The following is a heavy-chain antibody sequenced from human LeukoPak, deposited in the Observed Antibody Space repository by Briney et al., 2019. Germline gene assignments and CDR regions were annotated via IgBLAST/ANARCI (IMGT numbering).Heavy chain of an antibody. CDR2: INSDGSRT. Sequence: PGVSLRLSCAASGFTFSSYWMHWVRHAPGKGLVWVSRINSDGSRTSYADSVKGRFTISRDNAKNTLYLQMNSVRAEDTAVYYCAMSYDSSGYAAFDIWGQGTMVTVPS. CDR3: AMSYDSSGYAAFDI. CDR1: GFTFSSYW. J-gene: IGHJ3*02. D-gene: IGHD3-22*01. V-gene: IGHV3-74*01.